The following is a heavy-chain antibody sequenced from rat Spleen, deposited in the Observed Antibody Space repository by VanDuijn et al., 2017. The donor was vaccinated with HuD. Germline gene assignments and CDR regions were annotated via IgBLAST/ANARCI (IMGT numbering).Heavy chain of an antibody. CDR1: GFTFSSFP. CDR2: ISYDGSST. V-gene: IGHV5-7*01. D-gene: IGHD4-3*01. Sequence: EVQLVESGGDLVQPGRSLKLSCAASGFTFSSFPMAWVRQAPKKGLEWVAYISYDGSSTYYRDSVKGRFTISRDNAQNILYLQMSKLGAEDTAIYYCVREEFGVRDWGQGVMVTVSS. J-gene: IGHJ2*01. CDR3: VREEFGVRD.